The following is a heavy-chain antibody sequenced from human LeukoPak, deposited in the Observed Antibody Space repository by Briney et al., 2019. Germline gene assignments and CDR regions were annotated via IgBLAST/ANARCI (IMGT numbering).Heavy chain of an antibody. Sequence: ASVKVSCKASGFSLNVYYIHWVRHAPGQRLECMGWTIPKGGGTNYANNFQGRVTMTRDTTTNTAFMKLTNLRPDDTAVYVCARVHREEGYAYGADFFDYWGQATLITVS. CDR1: GFSLNVYY. V-gene: IGHV1-2*02. J-gene: IGHJ4*02. CDR3: ARVHREEGYAYGADFFDY. CDR2: TIPKGGGT. D-gene: IGHD5-12*01.